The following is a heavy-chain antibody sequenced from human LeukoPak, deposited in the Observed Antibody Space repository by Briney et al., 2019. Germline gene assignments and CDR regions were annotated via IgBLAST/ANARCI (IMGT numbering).Heavy chain of an antibody. CDR3: ARGPVIGGHSSSSAWYFDL. D-gene: IGHD6-6*01. V-gene: IGHV1-46*01. CDR1: GYTFTSYY. CDR2: INPSGGRT. J-gene: IGHJ2*01. Sequence: ASVKVSCKASGYTFTSYYMHWVRQAPGQGLEWMGIINPSGGRTGYAQKFQGRVTMTRDTSTSTVYMELSSLRSEDTAVYYCARGPVIGGHSSSSAWYFDLWGRGTLVTVSS.